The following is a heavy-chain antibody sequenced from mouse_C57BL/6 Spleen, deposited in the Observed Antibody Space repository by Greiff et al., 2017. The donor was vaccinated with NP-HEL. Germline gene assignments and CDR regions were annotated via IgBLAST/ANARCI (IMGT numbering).Heavy chain of an antibody. CDR2: IYPRDGST. CDR1: GYTFTDHT. CDR3: AREGIYYDYEDY. V-gene: IGHV1-78*01. Sequence: VQVVESDAELVKPGASVKISCKVSGYTFTDHTIHWMKQRPEQGLEWIGYIYPRDGSTKYNEKFKGKATLTADKSSSTAYMQLNSLTSEDSAVYFCAREGIYYDYEDYWGQGTTLTVSS. D-gene: IGHD2-4*01. J-gene: IGHJ2*01.